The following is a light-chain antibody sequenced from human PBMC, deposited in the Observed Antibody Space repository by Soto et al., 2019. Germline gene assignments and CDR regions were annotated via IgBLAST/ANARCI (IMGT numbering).Light chain of an antibody. V-gene: IGKV3-20*01. J-gene: IGKJ1*01. Sequence: EIVLTQSPGTLSLSPGERATLSCRASQSVGSTYLAWYQQKPGQAPRLLIYDASSRATGIPDRFSGSGSGTDFTLTISRLEPEDFAVYYCQKYGDSPWTFGQGTKVEIK. CDR2: DAS. CDR1: QSVGSTY. CDR3: QKYGDSPWT.